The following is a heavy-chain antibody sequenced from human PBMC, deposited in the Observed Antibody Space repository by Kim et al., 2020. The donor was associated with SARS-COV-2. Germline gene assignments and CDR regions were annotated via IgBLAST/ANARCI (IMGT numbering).Heavy chain of an antibody. D-gene: IGHD3-10*01. CDR2: ISGSGGST. CDR1: GFTFSSYA. V-gene: IGHV3-23*01. CDR3: AKGTGFGELLDAFDI. Sequence: GGSLRLSCAASGFTFSSYAMSWVRQAPGKGLAWVSAISGSGGSTYYADSVKGRFTISRDNSKNTLYLQMNSLRAEDTAVYYCAKGTGFGELLDAFDIWGQGTMVTVSS. J-gene: IGHJ3*02.